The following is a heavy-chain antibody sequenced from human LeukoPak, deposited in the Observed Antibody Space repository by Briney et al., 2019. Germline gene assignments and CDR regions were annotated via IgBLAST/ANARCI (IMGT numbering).Heavy chain of an antibody. Sequence: GGSLRLSCAASGLTVSSNSMSWVRQAPGKGLEWVAKIKQDGSEKYYVDSVKGRFTISRDNAKNSLYLQMNSLRAEDTAVYYCAREGRGSWDYFDYWGQGTLVTVSS. V-gene: IGHV3-7*01. D-gene: IGHD1-26*01. CDR3: AREGRGSWDYFDY. J-gene: IGHJ4*02. CDR1: GLTVSSNS. CDR2: IKQDGSEK.